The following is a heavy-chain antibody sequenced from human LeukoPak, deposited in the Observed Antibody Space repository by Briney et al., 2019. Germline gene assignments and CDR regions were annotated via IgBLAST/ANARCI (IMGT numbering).Heavy chain of an antibody. J-gene: IGHJ4*02. V-gene: IGHV3-21*01. Sequence: GGSLRLSCAASGFTFSSYSMNRVRQAPGKGLEWVSSISSSSSYIYYADSVKGRFTISRDNAKNSLYLQVNSLRAEDTAVYYCARVLGYSGYDLVDYWGQGTLVTVSS. CDR2: ISSSSSYI. CDR1: GFTFSSYS. CDR3: ARVLGYSGYDLVDY. D-gene: IGHD5-12*01.